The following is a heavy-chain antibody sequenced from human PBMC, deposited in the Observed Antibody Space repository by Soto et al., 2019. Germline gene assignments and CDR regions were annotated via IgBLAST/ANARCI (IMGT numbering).Heavy chain of an antibody. CDR3: ARDHMLTTSTLDY. V-gene: IGHV1-18*01. D-gene: IGHD3-9*01. J-gene: IGHJ4*01. CDR2: SSGFNANT. Sequence: QVHLVQSGAELKKPGASVKVSCKASGYSFNSYGISWVRQGPGQGLEWIGWSSGFNANTNYAQNLQGRVTLIADATTSTAYMELRSLRSDDTAVYYCARDHMLTTSTLDYWGHGTLVTVSS. CDR1: GYSFNSYG.